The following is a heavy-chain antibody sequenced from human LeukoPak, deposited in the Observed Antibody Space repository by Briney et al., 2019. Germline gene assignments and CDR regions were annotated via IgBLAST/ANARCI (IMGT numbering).Heavy chain of an antibody. D-gene: IGHD6-19*01. Sequence: GGSLRLSCAASGFTFSSYAMSWVRQAPGKGLEWLSSISNNGGNTFYTYYADSVKGRFTIFRDNSKNTLYLQMNSLRAEDTAVYYCARDITGYSSGWYDYWGQGTLVTVSS. V-gene: IGHV3-23*01. J-gene: IGHJ4*02. CDR1: GFTFSSYA. CDR3: ARDITGYSSGWYDY. CDR2: ISNNGGNTFYT.